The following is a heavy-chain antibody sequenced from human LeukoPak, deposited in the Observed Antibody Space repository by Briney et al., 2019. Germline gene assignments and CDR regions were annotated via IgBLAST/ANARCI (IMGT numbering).Heavy chain of an antibody. CDR3: AQGFSSGWYPN. CDR2: ISINGETT. J-gene: IGHJ4*02. Sequence: GGSLRLSCAVSGFSVNSFGMSWVRQAPGKGLEWISAISINGETTWYADSVKGWFIISRDNSKNALYLQLSSLRVEDTAVYYCAQGFSSGWYPNWGQGSLVSVSS. V-gene: IGHV3-23*01. CDR1: GFSVNSFG. D-gene: IGHD6-19*01.